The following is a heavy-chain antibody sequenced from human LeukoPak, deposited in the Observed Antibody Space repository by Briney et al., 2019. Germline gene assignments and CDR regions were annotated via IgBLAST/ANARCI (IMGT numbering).Heavy chain of an antibody. Sequence: GGSLRLSCAASGFTVSSNYMSWVRQAPGKGLEWVSVIYSGGSTYYADSVKGRFTISRDNSKNTLYLQMNGLRAEDTAVYYCARSPDYGDYYYYYGMDVWGQGTTVTVSS. CDR1: GFTVSSNY. CDR2: IYSGGST. J-gene: IGHJ6*02. V-gene: IGHV3-66*01. CDR3: ARSPDYGDYYYYYGMDV. D-gene: IGHD4-17*01.